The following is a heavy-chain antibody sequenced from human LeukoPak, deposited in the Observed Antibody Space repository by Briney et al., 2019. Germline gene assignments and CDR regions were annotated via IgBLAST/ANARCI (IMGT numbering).Heavy chain of an antibody. CDR1: GFTFSSYS. CDR3: LGLLVADY. J-gene: IGHJ4*02. Sequence: PWGSLTLSCAASGFTFSSYSMNWVRQAPGKGLEWVAVISYDGSNKYYADSVKGRFTISRDNSKNTLYLQMNSLRAGDTAVYYCLGLLVADYWGQGTLVTVSS. CDR2: ISYDGSNK. V-gene: IGHV3-30*03. D-gene: IGHD5-12*01.